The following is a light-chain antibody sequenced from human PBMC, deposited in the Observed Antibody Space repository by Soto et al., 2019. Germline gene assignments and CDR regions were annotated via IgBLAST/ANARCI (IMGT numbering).Light chain of an antibody. Sequence: VMTQSPANLSVSPGEGVTLSCRASQNVATNLAWYQPKPGQAPRLLIYASSTRATGIPATFSGSGSGTQFSLTISSLQSEDSAVYYCQQYYQWGLSFGGGTKVEI. V-gene: IGKV3D-15*01. CDR2: ASS. J-gene: IGKJ4*01. CDR1: QNVATN. CDR3: QQYYQWGLS.